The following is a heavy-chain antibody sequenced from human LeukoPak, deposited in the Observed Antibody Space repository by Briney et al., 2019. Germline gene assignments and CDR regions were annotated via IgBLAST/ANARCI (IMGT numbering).Heavy chain of an antibody. CDR2: IYYSGRT. V-gene: IGHV4-39*02. CDR3: AKDLAYYYDSSGNSGLDGFDP. D-gene: IGHD3-22*01. CDR1: GGSTSSSSYY. J-gene: IGHJ5*02. Sequence: SETLSLTCTVSGGSTSSSSYYWGWIRQPPGKGLEWIGCIYYSGRTYCIPSIKGRATISVDTSKNQFSLKLSSVTAADTAVYYCAKDLAYYYDSSGNSGLDGFDPWGEGTLVTVSS.